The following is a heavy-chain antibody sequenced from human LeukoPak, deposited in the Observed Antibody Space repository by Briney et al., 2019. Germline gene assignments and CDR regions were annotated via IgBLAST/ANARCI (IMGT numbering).Heavy chain of an antibody. CDR1: GFAFSNYW. J-gene: IGHJ4*02. D-gene: IGHD7-27*01. CDR3: ARDWNWGFDY. V-gene: IGHV3-7*05. CDR2: IKQDGSEK. Sequence: GGSLRLSCAASGFAFSNYWMSWVRQAPGKGLEWVANIKQDGSEKYYVDSVKGRFTISRDNAENSLYLQMNRLRAEDTAVYYCARDWNWGFDYWGQGTLVTVSS.